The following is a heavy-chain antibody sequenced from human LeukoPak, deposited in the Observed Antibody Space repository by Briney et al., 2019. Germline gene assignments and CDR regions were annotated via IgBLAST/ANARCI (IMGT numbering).Heavy chain of an antibody. CDR1: GASISTYY. Sequence: SETLSLTCTVSGASISTYYWSWIRRPPVKGLEWSGCIFYSGSTNSMNTNYNPSLKSRVTISVDTSKNQFSLKLSSVTAADTAVYYCARHSTIEPRPDYWGQGTLVTVSS. CDR3: ARHSTIEPRPDY. D-gene: IGHD6-6*01. CDR2: IFYSGSTN. J-gene: IGHJ4*02. V-gene: IGHV4-59*08.